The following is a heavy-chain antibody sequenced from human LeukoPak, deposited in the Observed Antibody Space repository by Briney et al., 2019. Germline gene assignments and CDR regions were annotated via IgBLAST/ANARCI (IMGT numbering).Heavy chain of an antibody. D-gene: IGHD3-22*01. Sequence: GGSLRLSCAASGFTFSSYPMHWVRQAPGKRLEYVSGISSNGDSTYYANSVKGRFTISRDNSKNTLYLQMGSLRAEDMAVYYCAREYCYEELDYWGQGTLVTVSS. V-gene: IGHV3-64*01. CDR1: GFTFSSYP. CDR3: AREYCYEELDY. J-gene: IGHJ4*02. CDR2: ISSNGDST.